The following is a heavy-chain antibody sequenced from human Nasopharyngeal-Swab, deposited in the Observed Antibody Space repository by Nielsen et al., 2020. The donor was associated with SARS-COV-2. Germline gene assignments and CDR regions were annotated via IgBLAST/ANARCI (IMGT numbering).Heavy chain of an antibody. CDR2: IYHSGST. D-gene: IGHD3-3*01. Sequence: VRQAPGKGLEWIGEIYHSGSTNYNASRKSRVTITVDNSKNQFSLSLSSVTAADTAVYYCASLLTYYDFWSGYLNYYYMDVWGKGTTVTVSS. V-gene: IGHV4-4*02. CDR3: ASLLTYYDFWSGYLNYYYMDV. J-gene: IGHJ6*03.